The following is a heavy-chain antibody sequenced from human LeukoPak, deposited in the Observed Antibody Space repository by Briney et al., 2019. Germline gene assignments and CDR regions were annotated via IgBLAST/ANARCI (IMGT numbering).Heavy chain of an antibody. J-gene: IGHJ5*02. CDR3: ARGDSSGHNWFDP. CDR1: GGSISSYY. CDR2: IYYSGST. D-gene: IGHD6-25*01. Sequence: SETLSLTCTVSGGSISSYYWSWIRQPPGKGLEWIGYIYYSGSTDYNPSLKSRVTISVDTSKNQFSLKLSSVTAADTAVYYCARGDSSGHNWFDPWGQGTLVTVSS. V-gene: IGHV4-59*08.